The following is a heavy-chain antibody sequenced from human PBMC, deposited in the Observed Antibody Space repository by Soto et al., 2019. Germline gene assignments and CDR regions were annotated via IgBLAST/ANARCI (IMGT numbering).Heavy chain of an antibody. CDR1: GYTFTSYG. D-gene: IGHD6-6*01. V-gene: IGHV1-18*01. CDR2: ISAYNGNT. Sequence: QVQLVQSGAEVKKPGASVKVSCKASGYTFTSYGISWVRQAPGQGLEWMGWISAYNGNTNYAQKLQGRVTMTTDPSTSKAYVELRSLRSDDTAVYYCARPAAGYSSSSGWFDPWGQGTLVTVSS. J-gene: IGHJ5*02. CDR3: ARPAAGYSSSSGWFDP.